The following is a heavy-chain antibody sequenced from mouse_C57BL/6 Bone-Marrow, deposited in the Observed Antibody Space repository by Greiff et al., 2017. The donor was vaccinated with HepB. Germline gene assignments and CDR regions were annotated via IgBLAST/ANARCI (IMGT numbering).Heavy chain of an antibody. CDR3: ARGSGWAMDY. CDR1: GFSLTSYG. V-gene: IGHV2-6*01. D-gene: IGHD1-1*01. J-gene: IGHJ4*01. Sequence: VQRVESGPGLVAPSQSLSITCTVSGFSLTSYGVDWVRQSPGKGLEWLGVIWGVGSTNYNSALKSRLSISKDNSKSQVFLKMNSLQTDDTAMYYCARGSGWAMDYWGQGTSVTVSS. CDR2: IWGVGST.